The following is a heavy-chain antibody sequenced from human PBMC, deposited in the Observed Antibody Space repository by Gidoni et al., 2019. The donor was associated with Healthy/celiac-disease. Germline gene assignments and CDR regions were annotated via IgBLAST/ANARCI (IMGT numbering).Heavy chain of an antibody. CDR2: IRSKAYGGTT. D-gene: IGHD3-22*01. CDR1: GFTFGDYA. J-gene: IGHJ3*02. CDR3: TRVLYYYDSSGYYYPAFDI. V-gene: IGHV3-49*03. Sequence: EVQLVESGGGLVQPGRSLRLSCPASGFTFGDYAISWFRQAPGKGLEWVGFIRSKAYGGTTEYAASVKGRFTISRDDSKSIAYLQMNSLKTEDTAVYYCTRVLYYYDSSGYYYPAFDIWGQGTMVTVSS.